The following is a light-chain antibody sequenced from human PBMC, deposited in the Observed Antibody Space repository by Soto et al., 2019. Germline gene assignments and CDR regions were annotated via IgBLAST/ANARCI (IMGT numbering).Light chain of an antibody. CDR2: DAS. CDR1: QSIGYY. CDR3: QQRSNWPPIT. Sequence: EIVLTQSPATLSLSPGERATLSCRASQSIGYYLAWYQEKPGQAPRLLIYDASIRATGIPARFSGSWSGTDFTLTINGLEPEDSAVYYCQQRSNWPPITFGQGTRLEIK. V-gene: IGKV3-11*01. J-gene: IGKJ5*01.